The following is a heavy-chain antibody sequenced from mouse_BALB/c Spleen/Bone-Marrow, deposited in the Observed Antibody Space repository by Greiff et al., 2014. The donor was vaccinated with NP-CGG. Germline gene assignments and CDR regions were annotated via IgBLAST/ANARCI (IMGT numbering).Heavy chain of an antibody. CDR2: TDPANGNA. CDR1: GFNIKDTY. Sequence: EVKLMESGAELVKPGASVKLSCTASGFNIKDTYMHWVKQRPEQGLEWIGRTDPANGNAKYDPKFQGKATITADTSSNTAYLRLSSLTSEDTAVYYCARYRLGTYFDFWGQGTTLTVSS. V-gene: IGHV14-3*02. D-gene: IGHD2-14*01. CDR3: ARYRLGTYFDF. J-gene: IGHJ2*01.